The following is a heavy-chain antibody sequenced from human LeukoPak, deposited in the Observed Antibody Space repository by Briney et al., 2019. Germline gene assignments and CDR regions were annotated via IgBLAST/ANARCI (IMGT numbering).Heavy chain of an antibody. Sequence: GASVKVSCKASGYTFTGYYMHWVRQAPGQGLEWMGRINPNSGGTNYAQKFQGRVTMTRDTSISTAYMELSRLRSDDTAVYYCARDIVGITGTTDWGQGTLVTVSS. CDR3: ARDIVGITGTTD. V-gene: IGHV1-2*06. CDR1: GYTFTGYY. CDR2: INPNSGGT. D-gene: IGHD1-7*01. J-gene: IGHJ4*02.